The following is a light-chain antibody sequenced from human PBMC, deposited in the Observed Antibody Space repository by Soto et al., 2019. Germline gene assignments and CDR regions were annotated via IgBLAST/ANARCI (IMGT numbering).Light chain of an antibody. CDR3: QSYDSSLREYV. Sequence: QSVLTQPPSVSGAPGQRVTISCTGSSSNIGAGYDVHWYQQVPGTAPNLLIDGNTNRPSGVPDRFAGSKSGTSASLGITGLQDEDEADYYCQSYDSSLREYVFGTGTKVTVL. V-gene: IGLV1-40*01. J-gene: IGLJ1*01. CDR1: SSNIGAGYD. CDR2: GNT.